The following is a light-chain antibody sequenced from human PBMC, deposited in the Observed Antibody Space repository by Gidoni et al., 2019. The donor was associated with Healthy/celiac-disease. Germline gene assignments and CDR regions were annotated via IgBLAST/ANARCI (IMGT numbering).Light chain of an antibody. J-gene: IGKJ1*01. CDR3: QQANSFPWT. CDR1: QGISIW. Sequence: DIQMTQSPSYLSASVGDKVIITWRASQGISIWLAWYKLKTGKAPKLLIYAAYSLQSGVPSSFSGSGSGTDFTLTLSSLQPVDFATYYCQQANSFPWTFGQXTKVESK. CDR2: AAY. V-gene: IGKV1-12*01.